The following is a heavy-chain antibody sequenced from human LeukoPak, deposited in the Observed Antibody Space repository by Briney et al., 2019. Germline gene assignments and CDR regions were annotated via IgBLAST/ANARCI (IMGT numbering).Heavy chain of an antibody. CDR2: ISDSGGST. Sequence: PGGSLRLSCAASGFTFNTFAMSWVRRAPGKGLEWVSAISDSGGSTYYADSVKGRFTISRDNSKNTLYLQMNSLRAEDTAVYYCVGHRYSGGCTLYYFDYWGQGTLVTVSS. V-gene: IGHV3-23*01. D-gene: IGHD6-19*01. CDR1: GFTFNTFA. J-gene: IGHJ4*02. CDR3: VGHRYSGGCTLYYFDY.